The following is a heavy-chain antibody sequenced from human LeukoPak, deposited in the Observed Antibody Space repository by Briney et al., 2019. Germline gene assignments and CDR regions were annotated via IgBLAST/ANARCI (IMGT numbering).Heavy chain of an antibody. J-gene: IGHJ4*02. CDR2: ISGTSNYI. CDR3: ASSGPIAVAFFDY. D-gene: IGHD6-19*01. V-gene: IGHV3-21*01. CDR1: GFTFSSYS. Sequence: GGSLRLSCAASGFTFSSYSMHWVRQAPGKGLEWVSSISGTSNYIYYGDSVKGRFTISRDDAKNSQYLQMNSLRAEDTAVYYCASSGPIAVAFFDYWGQEILVTVSS.